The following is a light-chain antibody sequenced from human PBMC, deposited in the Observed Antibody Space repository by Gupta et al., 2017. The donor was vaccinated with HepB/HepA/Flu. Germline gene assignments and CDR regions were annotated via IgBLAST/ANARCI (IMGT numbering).Light chain of an antibody. Sequence: SYELTRPPSVSVSPGQTASITCSGDKLGDKYACWYQQKPGQSPVLVIYQDSKRPSGIPERFSGSNSGNTATLTISGTQAMDEADYYCQAWDSSTAYVFGGGTKLTVL. CDR2: QDS. CDR3: QAWDSSTAYV. J-gene: IGLJ2*01. CDR1: KLGDKY. V-gene: IGLV3-1*01.